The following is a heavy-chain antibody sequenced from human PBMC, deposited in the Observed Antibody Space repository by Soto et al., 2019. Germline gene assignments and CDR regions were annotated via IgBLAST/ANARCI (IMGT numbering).Heavy chain of an antibody. CDR2: IYYSGTT. V-gene: IGHV4-31*03. D-gene: IGHD3-3*01. Sequence: QVQLHESGPGLVKPSQTLSLTCTVSGGSISSGGYYWSWIRQHPGKGLEWIGYIYYSGTTYYNPSLKIRVTLSVDTSKNQFSLKLSSVTAADTAVYYCARDRSRYDPDYWGQGTLVTVSS. CDR3: ARDRSRYDPDY. J-gene: IGHJ4*02. CDR1: GGSISSGGYY.